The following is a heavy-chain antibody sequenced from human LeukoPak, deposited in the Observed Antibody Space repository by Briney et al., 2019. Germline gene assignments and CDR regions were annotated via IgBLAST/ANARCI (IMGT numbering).Heavy chain of an antibody. J-gene: IGHJ4*02. V-gene: IGHV1-69*13. CDR1: GGTFRNYD. Sequence: SVKVSYKASGGTFRNYDISWVRQAPGQGLEWMGGITPLFGTPNYAQKFQGRVTIPADESTSTAYMELSSLRSEDTAVYYCARGWLAETTVVTPYNYWGQGTLVAVSS. CDR3: ARGWLAETTVVTPYNY. CDR2: ITPLFGTP. D-gene: IGHD4-23*01.